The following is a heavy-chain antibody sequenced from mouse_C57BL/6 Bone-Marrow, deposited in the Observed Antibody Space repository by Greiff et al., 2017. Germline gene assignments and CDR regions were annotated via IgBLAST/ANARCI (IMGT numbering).Heavy chain of an antibody. CDR3: AILRGPFDY. J-gene: IGHJ2*01. Sequence: DVMLVESGGGLVKPGGSLKLSCAASGFTFSDYGMHWVRQAPEKGLEWVAYISSGSSTIYYADTVKGRFTISRDNAKNTLFLQMTSLRSEDTAMYYCAILRGPFDYWGQGTTLTVSS. CDR2: ISSGSSTI. CDR1: GFTFSDYG. V-gene: IGHV5-17*01. D-gene: IGHD1-1*01.